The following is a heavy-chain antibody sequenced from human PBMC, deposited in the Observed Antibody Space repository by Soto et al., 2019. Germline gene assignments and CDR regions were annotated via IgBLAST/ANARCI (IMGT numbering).Heavy chain of an antibody. CDR2: INHSGST. D-gene: IGHD6-19*01. J-gene: IGHJ4*02. Sequence: PSETLSLTCAVYGGSFSGYYWSWIRQPPGKGLEWIGEINHSGSTNYNPSLKSRVTTSVDTSKNQFSLKLSSVTAADTAVYYCARGYSSGWPQAYYFDYWGQGTLVTVSS. CDR3: ARGYSSGWPQAYYFDY. V-gene: IGHV4-34*01. CDR1: GGSFSGYY.